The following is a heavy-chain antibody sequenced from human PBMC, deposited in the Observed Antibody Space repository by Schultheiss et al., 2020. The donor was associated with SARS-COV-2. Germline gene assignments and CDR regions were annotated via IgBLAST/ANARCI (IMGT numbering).Heavy chain of an antibody. V-gene: IGHV3-21*01. J-gene: IGHJ4*02. CDR2: ISSSSSYI. CDR1: GFTFSTYS. D-gene: IGHD2-21*01. CDR3: ARMVGIVYFDY. Sequence: GGSLRLSCAASGFTFSTYSMNWVRQAPGKGLEWVSSISSSSSYIFYADSVKGRFTISRDNAKNSLYLQMNSLRAEDTAVYYCARMVGIVYFDYWGQGTLVTVSS.